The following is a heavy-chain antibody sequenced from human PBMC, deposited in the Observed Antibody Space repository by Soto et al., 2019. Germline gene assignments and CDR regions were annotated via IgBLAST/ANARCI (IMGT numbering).Heavy chain of an antibody. CDR2: MNPNSGNT. V-gene: IGHV1-8*01. D-gene: IGHD3-3*01. CDR1: GYTFTSYD. CDR3: ARGLPEWLIRYYYYYYYMDV. J-gene: IGHJ6*03. Sequence: QVQLVQSGAEVKKPGASVKVSCKASGYTFTSYDINWVRQATGQGLEWMGWMNPNSGNTGYAQKFQGRVTMTRNTSISTAYMELSSLTSEHTAVYYCARGLPEWLIRYYYYYYYMDVWGKGTTVTVSS.